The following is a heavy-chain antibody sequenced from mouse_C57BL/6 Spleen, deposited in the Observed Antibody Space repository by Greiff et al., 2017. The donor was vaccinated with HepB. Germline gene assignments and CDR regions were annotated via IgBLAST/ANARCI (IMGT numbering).Heavy chain of an antibody. J-gene: IGHJ4*01. V-gene: IGHV5-4*03. CDR3: ARDYYGNYDYAMDY. Sequence: DVKLVESGGGLVKPGGSLKLSCAASGFTFSSYAMSWVRQTPEKRLEWVATISDGGSYTYYPDNVKGRFTISRDNAKNNLYLQMSHLKSEDTAMYYCARDYYGNYDYAMDYWGQGTSVTVSS. CDR1: GFTFSSYA. D-gene: IGHD2-1*01. CDR2: ISDGGSYT.